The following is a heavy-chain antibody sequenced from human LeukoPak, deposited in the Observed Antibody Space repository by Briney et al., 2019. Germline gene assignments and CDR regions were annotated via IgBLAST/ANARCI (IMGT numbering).Heavy chain of an antibody. Sequence: GGSLRPSCAASGFTVSSNYMSWVRQAPGKGLEWVSVIYSGGSTYYADSVKGRFTISRDNSKNTLYLQMNSLRAEDTAVYYCARGDGWGLLRGMDVWGQGTTVTVSS. CDR2: IYSGGST. V-gene: IGHV3-66*01. CDR1: GFTVSSNY. CDR3: ARGDGWGLLRGMDV. J-gene: IGHJ6*02. D-gene: IGHD5-24*01.